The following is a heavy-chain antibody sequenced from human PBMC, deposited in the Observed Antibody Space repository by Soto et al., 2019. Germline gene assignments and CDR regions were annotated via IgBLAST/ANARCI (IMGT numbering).Heavy chain of an antibody. J-gene: IGHJ6*02. CDR1: GGSISSGGYY. D-gene: IGHD2-8*02. Sequence: SEILSLTCTVSGGSISSGGYYWSWIRQHPGKGLEWIGYIYYSGSTYYNPSLKSRVTISVDTSKNQFSLKLNSVTAADTAVYYCARAWSRDYYGMDVWGQGTTVTVSS. CDR2: IYYSGST. V-gene: IGHV4-31*03. CDR3: ARAWSRDYYGMDV.